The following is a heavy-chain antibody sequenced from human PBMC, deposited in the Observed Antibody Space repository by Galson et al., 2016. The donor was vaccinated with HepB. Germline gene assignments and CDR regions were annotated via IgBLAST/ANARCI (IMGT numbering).Heavy chain of an antibody. Sequence: SETLSLTCAVYGGSFSGFYWSWIRQPPGKGLEWIGEINDSGTTNYNPSLESRVTISGDTSKNRFSLKLSSVTAADTAVYYCARERELKGTTFFGVITSEGSSFDYWGQGTLVSVSS. V-gene: IGHV4-34*01. CDR3: ARERELKGTTFFGVITSEGSSFDY. CDR2: INDSGTT. D-gene: IGHD3-3*01. J-gene: IGHJ4*02. CDR1: GGSFSGFY.